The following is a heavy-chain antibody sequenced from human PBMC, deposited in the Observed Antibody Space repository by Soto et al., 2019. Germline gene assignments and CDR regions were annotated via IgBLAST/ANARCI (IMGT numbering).Heavy chain of an antibody. D-gene: IGHD3-10*01. CDR1: GGTFSSYT. V-gene: IGHV1-69*02. CDR2: IIPILGIA. J-gene: IGHJ6*02. Sequence: SVKVSCKASGGTFSSYTISWLRQAPGQGPEWMGRIIPILGIANYAQKFQGRVTITADKSTSTAYMELSSLRSEATAVYCCAINPLITLVRGVIPNSYYYYCMDVWHQGTTVTVSS. CDR3: AINPLITLVRGVIPNSYYYYCMDV.